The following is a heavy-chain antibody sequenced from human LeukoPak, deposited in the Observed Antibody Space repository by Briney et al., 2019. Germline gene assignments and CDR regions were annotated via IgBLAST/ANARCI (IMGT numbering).Heavy chain of an antibody. V-gene: IGHV3-9*03. J-gene: IGHJ3*02. CDR2: ISWNSGSI. Sequence: GRSLRLSCAASGFTFDDYAMHWVRQAPGKGLEWVSGISWNSGSIGYADSVKGRFTISRDNAKNSLYLQMNSLGAEDMALYYCAKEIISSSWYSKDAFDIWGQGTMVTVSS. CDR3: AKEIISSSWYSKDAFDI. CDR1: GFTFDDYA. D-gene: IGHD6-13*01.